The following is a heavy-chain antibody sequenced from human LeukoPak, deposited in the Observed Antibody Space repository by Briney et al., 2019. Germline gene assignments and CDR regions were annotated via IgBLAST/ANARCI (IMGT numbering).Heavy chain of an antibody. V-gene: IGHV3-21*01. CDR2: ISSSSSYI. Sequence: TGGSLRLSCAASGFTFSTYSMNWVRQAPGKGLEWVSSISSSSSYIYYADSAKGRFTISRDNAKNSLYLQMNSLRAEDTAVYYCARAYGDGYNSPLDYWGQGTLVTVSS. J-gene: IGHJ4*02. CDR1: GFTFSTYS. D-gene: IGHD5-24*01. CDR3: ARAYGDGYNSPLDY.